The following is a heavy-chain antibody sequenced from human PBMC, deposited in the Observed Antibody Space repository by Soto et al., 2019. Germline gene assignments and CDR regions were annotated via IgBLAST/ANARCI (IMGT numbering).Heavy chain of an antibody. D-gene: IGHD2-2*01. CDR2: ISYDGSNK. J-gene: IGHJ3*02. CDR3: ASLRPVYDNVVVPAAKSGDAFDI. V-gene: IGHV3-30-3*01. Sequence: QPGGSLRLSCAASGFTFSSYAMHWVRQAPGKGLEWVAVISYDGSNKYYADSVKGRFTISRDNSKNTLYLQMNSLRAEDTAVYYCASLRPVYDNVVVPAAKSGDAFDIWGQGTMVTVSS. CDR1: GFTFSSYA.